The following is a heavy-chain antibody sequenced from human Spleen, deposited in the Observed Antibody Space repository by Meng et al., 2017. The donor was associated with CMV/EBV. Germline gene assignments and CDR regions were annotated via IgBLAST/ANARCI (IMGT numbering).Heavy chain of an antibody. CDR3: ARDYCSTTSCYVGENGMDV. CDR1: GFTFSRYN. Sequence: GGSLRLSCAGSGFTFSRYNMNWVRQAPGRGLEWVSAISSSSKYIYYADSVKGRFTISRDNAKNSLYLQMNSLGAEDTAVYYCARDYCSTTSCYVGENGMDVWGQGTTVTVSS. D-gene: IGHD2-2*01. J-gene: IGHJ6*02. V-gene: IGHV3-21*01. CDR2: ISSSSKYI.